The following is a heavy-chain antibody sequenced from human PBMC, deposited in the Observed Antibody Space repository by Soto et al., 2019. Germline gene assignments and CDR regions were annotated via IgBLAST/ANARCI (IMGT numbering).Heavy chain of an antibody. CDR2: IWHDGSEK. CDR1: GFTFSDYG. D-gene: IGHD6-19*01. Sequence: QVQLVESGGGVVQPGRSLRLSCAASGFTFSDYGMHWVRQAPGKGLEWVAVIWHDGSEKYYADSVKGRFNTSRDNSKNTLYLQVNNLRVEDTAVYYCAREGSVAGTSLIDSWGQGALVTVSS. CDR3: AREGSVAGTSLIDS. J-gene: IGHJ4*02. V-gene: IGHV3-33*01.